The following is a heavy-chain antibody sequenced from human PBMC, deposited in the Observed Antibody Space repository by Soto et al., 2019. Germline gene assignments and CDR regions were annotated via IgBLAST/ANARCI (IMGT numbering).Heavy chain of an antibody. J-gene: IGHJ3*02. CDR1: GFTFDDYA. CDR2: ISWNSGSI. V-gene: IGHV3-9*01. Sequence: GGSLRLSCAASGFTFDDYAMHWVRQAPGKGLEWVSGISWNSGSIGYADSVKGRFTISRDNAKNSLYLQMNSLRAEDTALYYCAKDSGEYYDFWSGFGANALDIWGQGTMVTVSS. CDR3: AKDSGEYYDFWSGFGANALDI. D-gene: IGHD3-3*01.